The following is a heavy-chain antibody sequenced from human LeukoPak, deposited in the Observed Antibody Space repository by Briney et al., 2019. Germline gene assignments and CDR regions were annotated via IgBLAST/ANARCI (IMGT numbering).Heavy chain of an antibody. CDR2: ISAYNGNT. Sequence: GASVKVSCKASGYTFTSYGISWVRQAPGQGLEWMGWISAYNGNTNYAQKLQGRVTMTTDTSTSTAHMELRSLRSDDTAVYYCARDETGGMLHFDYWGQGTLVTVSS. CDR3: ARDETGGMLHFDY. D-gene: IGHD2-8*01. J-gene: IGHJ4*02. CDR1: GYTFTSYG. V-gene: IGHV1-18*01.